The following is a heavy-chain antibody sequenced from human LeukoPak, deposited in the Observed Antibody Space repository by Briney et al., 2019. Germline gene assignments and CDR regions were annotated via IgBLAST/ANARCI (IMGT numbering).Heavy chain of an antibody. V-gene: IGHV5-51*01. CDR1: GYSFNTYW. D-gene: IGHD3-22*01. J-gene: IGHJ4*02. Sequence: GESLKISCKGSGYSFNTYWIGWVRQMPGKGLEWMGIIYPGDSDTKYSPSFQGQVTISADKSISTAYLQWSSLKASDTAMYYCARPTQPYYYDSSGYNFWGQGTLVTVSS. CDR3: ARPTQPYYYDSSGYNF. CDR2: IYPGDSDT.